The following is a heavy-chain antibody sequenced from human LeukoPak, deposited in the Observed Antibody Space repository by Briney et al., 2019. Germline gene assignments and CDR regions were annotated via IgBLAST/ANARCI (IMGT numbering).Heavy chain of an antibody. J-gene: IGHJ4*02. CDR2: ISGSGGST. D-gene: IGHD2-2*01. V-gene: IGHV3-23*01. Sequence: GGSLKLSCPASGFTFSSYAMSWVRQAPGKGLEWVSAISGSGGSTYYADSVKGRFTISRDNSKNTLYLQMNSLRAEDTAVYYCAKAESYQPLLPDYWGQGTLVTVSS. CDR3: AKAESYQPLLPDY. CDR1: GFTFSSYA.